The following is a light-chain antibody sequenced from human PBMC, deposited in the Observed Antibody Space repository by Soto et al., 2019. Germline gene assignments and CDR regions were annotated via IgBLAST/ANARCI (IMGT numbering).Light chain of an antibody. CDR1: QSVSSSY. J-gene: IGKJ5*01. V-gene: IGKV3-20*01. CDR3: QQYGSSLIT. Sequence: EIVLTQSPGTLSLSPGERATLSCRASQSVSSSYLAWYQQKSGQAPRLLIYGASSRATGIPDRFSGSGSGTDFTLTISRLEPEDFAVYYCQQYGSSLITFGQGTRLEMK. CDR2: GAS.